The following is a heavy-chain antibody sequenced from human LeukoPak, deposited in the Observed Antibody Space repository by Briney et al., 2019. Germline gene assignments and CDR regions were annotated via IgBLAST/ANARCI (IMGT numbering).Heavy chain of an antibody. CDR3: ARHIRSSGTLYYYYYGMDV. V-gene: IGHV3-23*01. Sequence: GSLRLSCAASGFTFSSYAMSWVRQAPGKGLEWVSAISGSGGSTYYADSVKGRFTISRDNPKNTLYLQMNSLRAEDTAVYYCARHIRSSGTLYYYYYGMDVWGQGTTVTVSS. D-gene: IGHD6-19*01. CDR2: ISGSGGST. CDR1: GFTFSSYA. J-gene: IGHJ6*02.